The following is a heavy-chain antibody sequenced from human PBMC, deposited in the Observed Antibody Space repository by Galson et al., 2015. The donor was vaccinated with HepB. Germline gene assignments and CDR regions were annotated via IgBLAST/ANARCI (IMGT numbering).Heavy chain of an antibody. CDR1: GFTFSSYW. CDR3: ARDRGYYDSTPSYLQH. V-gene: IGHV3-7*01. D-gene: IGHD3-22*01. J-gene: IGHJ1*01. CDR2: IKQDGSEK. Sequence: SLRLSCAASGFTFSSYWMSWVRQAPGKGLEWVANIKQDGSEKYYVDSVKGRFTISRDNAKNSLYLQMNSLRAEDTAVYYCARDRGYYDSTPSYLQHWGQGTLVTVSS.